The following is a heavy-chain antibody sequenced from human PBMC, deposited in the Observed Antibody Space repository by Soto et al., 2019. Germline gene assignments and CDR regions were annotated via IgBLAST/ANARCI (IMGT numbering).Heavy chain of an antibody. D-gene: IGHD6-6*01. V-gene: IGHV3-21*01. J-gene: IGHJ4*02. CDR1: GFTFSSYS. CDR2: ISSSSSYI. CDR3: AIAISDFEYSSAPIDY. Sequence: GGSLRLSCAASGFTFSSYSMNWVRQAPGKGLEWVSSISSSSSYIYYADSVKGRFTISRDNAKNSLYLQMNSLRAEDTAVYYCAIAISDFEYSSAPIDYWGQGTLVTVSS.